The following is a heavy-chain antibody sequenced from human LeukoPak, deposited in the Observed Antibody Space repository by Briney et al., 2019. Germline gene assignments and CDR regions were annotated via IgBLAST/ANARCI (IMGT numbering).Heavy chain of an antibody. Sequence: PSETLSLTCTVSSGSISSYYWSWIRQPPGKGLEWIGYIYYSGTINYNPSLKSRVTISVDTSKNQFSLKLSSVTAADTAVYYCARRGDQFGEYFDYWGQGTLVTVSS. CDR3: ARRGDQFGEYFDY. J-gene: IGHJ4*02. CDR1: SGSISSYY. D-gene: IGHD3-10*01. V-gene: IGHV4-59*12. CDR2: IYYSGTI.